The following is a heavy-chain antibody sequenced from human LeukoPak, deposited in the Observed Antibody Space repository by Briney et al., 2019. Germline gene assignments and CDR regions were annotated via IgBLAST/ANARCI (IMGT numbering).Heavy chain of an antibody. CDR2: IYSGGST. CDR1: GFTFSSYA. D-gene: IGHD1-14*01. Sequence: PGGSLRLSCAASGFTFSSYAMSWVRQAPGKGLEWVSVIYSGGSTYYADSVKGRFTISRDNSKNTLYLQMNSLRAEDTAVYYCARDNPYYYYGMDVWGQGTTVTVSS. CDR3: ARDNPYYYYGMDV. J-gene: IGHJ6*02. V-gene: IGHV3-53*01.